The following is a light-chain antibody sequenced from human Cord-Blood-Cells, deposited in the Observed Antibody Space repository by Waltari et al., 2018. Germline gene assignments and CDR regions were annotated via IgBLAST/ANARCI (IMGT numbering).Light chain of an antibody. CDR2: GAS. V-gene: IGKV3D-15*01. Sequence: EIVMTQSPATLSVSPGERATLSCRASQSVSSNLAWYQQKPGQAPRLPIYGASTRATGIPARFSGSGSGTEFTLTISSLQSEDFAVYYCQQYNNWPPFTFGPGTKVEIK. CDR3: QQYNNWPPFT. J-gene: IGKJ3*01. CDR1: QSVSSN.